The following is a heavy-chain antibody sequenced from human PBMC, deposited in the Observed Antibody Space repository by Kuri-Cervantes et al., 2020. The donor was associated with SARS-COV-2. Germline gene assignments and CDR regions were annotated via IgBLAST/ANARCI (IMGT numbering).Heavy chain of an antibody. J-gene: IGHJ6*02. CDR1: GGSISSYY. CDR2: IYYSGST. Sequence: GSLRLSCTVSGGSISSYYWSWIRQPPGKGLEWIGYIYYSGSTNYNPSLKSRVTISVDTSKNQFSLKLGSVTAADTAVYYCARRGPYYYYGMDVWGQGTTVTVSS. V-gene: IGHV4-59*01. CDR3: ARRGPYYYYGMDV.